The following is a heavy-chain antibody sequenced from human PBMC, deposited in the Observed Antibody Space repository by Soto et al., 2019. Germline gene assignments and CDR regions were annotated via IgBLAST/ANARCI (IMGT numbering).Heavy chain of an antibody. V-gene: IGHV3-9*01. CDR3: SKDRGSPIVGVVDVLKFYYQAMDV. D-gene: IGHD3-3*01. Sequence: EVQLVESGGGLVRPGRSLRLSCAASGFTFDDYAMHWVRQAPGKGLEWVSGISWNSDFIAYADSVKGRFTVSRDNANNFFDRQMNSLRAEDTAFYYCSKDRGSPIVGVVDVLKFYYQAMDVWGHGTTVTVSS. CDR1: GFTFDDYA. J-gene: IGHJ6*02. CDR2: ISWNSDFI.